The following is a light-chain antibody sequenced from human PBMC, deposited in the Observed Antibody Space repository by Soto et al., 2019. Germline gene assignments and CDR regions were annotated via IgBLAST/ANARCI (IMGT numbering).Light chain of an antibody. J-gene: IGKJ5*01. Sequence: EIVLTQSPATLSLSPGEIATLCCRASQSISIYLAWYQQKPGQAPRLLIHDVFNRATGIPARFSGRGSWTDFTLTISSLEPEEFAVYYCQQRSNWPPEITLGQGTRLEIK. CDR3: QQRSNWPPEIT. V-gene: IGKV3-11*01. CDR1: QSISIY. CDR2: DVF.